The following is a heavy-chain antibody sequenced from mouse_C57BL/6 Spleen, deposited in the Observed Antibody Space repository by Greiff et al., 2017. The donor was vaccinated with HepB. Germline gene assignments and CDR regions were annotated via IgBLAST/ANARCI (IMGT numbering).Heavy chain of an antibody. CDR1: GYTFTSYW. D-gene: IGHD3-2*02. J-gene: IGHJ4*01. CDR2: IDPSDSYT. V-gene: IGHV1-50*01. Sequence: QVQLQQPGAELVKPGASVKLSCKASGYTFTSYWMQWVKQRPGQGLEWIGEIDPSDSYTNYNQKFKGKATLTVDTSSSTAYMQLSSLTSEDSAVYYCARWGQLRPPYAMDYWGQGTSVTVSS. CDR3: ARWGQLRPPYAMDY.